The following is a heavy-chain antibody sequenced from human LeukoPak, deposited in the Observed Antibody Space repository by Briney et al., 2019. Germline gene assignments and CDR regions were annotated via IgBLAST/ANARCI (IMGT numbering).Heavy chain of an antibody. J-gene: IGHJ4*02. CDR2: ISSSSSYI. V-gene: IGHV3-21*01. CDR1: GFTFSSYS. D-gene: IGHD4-4*01. Sequence: KSGGSLRLSCAASGFTFSSYSMNWVRQAPGKGLEWVSSISSSSSYIYYADSVKGRFTISRDNAKNSLYLQMNSLRAEDTAVYYCAPNNYSGNPIFDYWGQGTLVTVSS. CDR3: APNNYSGNPIFDY.